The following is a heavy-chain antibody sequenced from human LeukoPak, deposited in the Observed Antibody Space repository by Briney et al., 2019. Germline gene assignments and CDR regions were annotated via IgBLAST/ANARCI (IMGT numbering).Heavy chain of an antibody. D-gene: IGHD3-10*01. J-gene: IGHJ4*02. Sequence: GGSLRLSCAASGFTFSNAWMSWVRQAPGKGLEWVGRIKSKNDGGTPDYAAPVKGRFTISRDDSKNTLYLQMNSLKTDEDTAVYYCISHYYGSGGYDYWAREPWSPSPQ. CDR1: GFTFSNAW. CDR3: ISHYYGSGGYDY. V-gene: IGHV3-15*01. CDR2: IKSKNDGGTP.